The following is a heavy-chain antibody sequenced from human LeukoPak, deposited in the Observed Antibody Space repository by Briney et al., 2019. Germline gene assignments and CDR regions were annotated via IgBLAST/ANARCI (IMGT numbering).Heavy chain of an antibody. Sequence: GRSLRLSCAASGFTFSSYAMHWVRQVPGKGLEWVAVISYDGSNKYYADSVKGRFTISRDNSKNTLYLQMNSLRAEDTAVYYCARGGARMGDAFDIWGQGTMVTVSS. D-gene: IGHD3-16*01. V-gene: IGHV3-30-3*01. CDR1: GFTFSSYA. J-gene: IGHJ3*02. CDR2: ISYDGSNK. CDR3: ARGGARMGDAFDI.